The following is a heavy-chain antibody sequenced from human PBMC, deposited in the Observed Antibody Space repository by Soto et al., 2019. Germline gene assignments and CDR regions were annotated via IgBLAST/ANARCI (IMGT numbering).Heavy chain of an antibody. CDR2: INHSGST. CDR3: ASRIWFGEFGWFDP. J-gene: IGHJ5*02. D-gene: IGHD3-10*01. Sequence: PSETLSLTCAVYGGSFSGYYWSWIRQPPGKGLEWIGEINHSGSTNYNPSLKSRVTISVDTSKNQFSLKLSSVTAADTAVYYCASRIWFGEFGWFDPWGQGTLVTVSS. CDR1: GGSFSGYY. V-gene: IGHV4-34*01.